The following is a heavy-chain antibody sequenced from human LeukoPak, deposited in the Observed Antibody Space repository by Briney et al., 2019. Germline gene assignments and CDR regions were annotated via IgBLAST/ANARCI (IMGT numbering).Heavy chain of an antibody. V-gene: IGHV5-51*01. CDR1: GCSFTSYW. J-gene: IGHJ3*02. CDR2: IYPGDSDT. Sequence: GESLKISCKGSGCSFTSYWIGWVRQMPGKGLEWMGIIYPGDSDTRYSPSFQGQVTISADKSISTAYLQWSSLKASDTAMYYCARRGYYDSSGYALDAFDIWGQGTMVTVSS. D-gene: IGHD3-22*01. CDR3: ARRGYYDSSGYALDAFDI.